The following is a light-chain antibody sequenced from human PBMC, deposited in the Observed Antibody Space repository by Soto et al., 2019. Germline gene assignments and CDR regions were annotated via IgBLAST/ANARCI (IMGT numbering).Light chain of an antibody. J-gene: IGKJ3*01. Sequence: DIVMTQSPDSLAVSLGERATINCKSSQSVLYSSNNKNYLAWYQQKPGQPPKLLIYWASTRESGVPDRVSGSGSGTDFTLTISSLQAEEVAVYYCQQYYSTPLTFGPGTKVDIK. CDR1: QSVLYSSNNKNY. V-gene: IGKV4-1*01. CDR2: WAS. CDR3: QQYYSTPLT.